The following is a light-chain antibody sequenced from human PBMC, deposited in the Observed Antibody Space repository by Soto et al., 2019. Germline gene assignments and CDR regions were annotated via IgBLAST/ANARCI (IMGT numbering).Light chain of an antibody. CDR3: VLYMGGGTYV. CDR1: SGSVSTGHF. CDR2: GTN. Sequence: QTVVTQEPSFSVSPGGTVTLTCGLSSGSVSTGHFPSWYQQTPGQAPRTLIYGTNSRSSGVPDRFSGSILGTKAALTITGAKADDESDYYCVLYMGGGTYVFGAGTQLTVL. J-gene: IGLJ1*01. V-gene: IGLV8-61*01.